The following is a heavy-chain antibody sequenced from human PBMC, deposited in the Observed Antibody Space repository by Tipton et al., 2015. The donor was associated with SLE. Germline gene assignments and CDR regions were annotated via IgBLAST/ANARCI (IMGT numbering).Heavy chain of an antibody. CDR3: ARGAIFGAYYYYMDV. Sequence: SLRLSCAASGFTFSSYAMHWVRQAPGKGLEWVAVISYDGSNKYYADSVKGRITISRDNSKNTLYLQMNSLRAEDTAVYYCARGAIFGAYYYYMDVWGKGTTVTVSS. D-gene: IGHD3-3*01. CDR1: GFTFSSYA. V-gene: IGHV3-30*04. CDR2: ISYDGSNK. J-gene: IGHJ6*03.